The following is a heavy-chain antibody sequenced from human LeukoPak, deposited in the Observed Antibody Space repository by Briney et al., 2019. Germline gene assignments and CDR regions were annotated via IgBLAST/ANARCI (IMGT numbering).Heavy chain of an antibody. Sequence: ASVKVSCKASGNTFTGYYMHWVRQAPGQGLEWMGWINPNSGGTNYAQKFQGRVTMTRDTSISTAYMELSRLRSDDTAVYYCARAAVGITIFGVVHHDAFDIWGQGTMVTVSS. J-gene: IGHJ3*02. D-gene: IGHD3-3*01. CDR3: ARAAVGITIFGVVHHDAFDI. CDR1: GNTFTGYY. V-gene: IGHV1-2*02. CDR2: INPNSGGT.